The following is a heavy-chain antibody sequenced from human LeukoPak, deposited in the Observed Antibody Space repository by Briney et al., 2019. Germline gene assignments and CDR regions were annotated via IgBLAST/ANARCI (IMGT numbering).Heavy chain of an antibody. CDR3: ARGVEMGDFDY. D-gene: IGHD3-16*01. J-gene: IGHJ4*02. CDR1: GFTVATSY. V-gene: IGHV3-66*01. CDR2: IYAGGST. Sequence: GGSLRLSCAASGFTVATSYMTWVRQAPGKGLEWVSVIYAGGSTYYADSVKGRFTISRDNAKNPLYLQMNSLRAEDTAVYYCARGVEMGDFDYWGQGTLVTVSS.